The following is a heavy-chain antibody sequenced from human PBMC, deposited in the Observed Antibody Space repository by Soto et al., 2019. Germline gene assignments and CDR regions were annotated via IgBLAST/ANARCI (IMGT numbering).Heavy chain of an antibody. CDR2: VGLFGNT. D-gene: IGHD6-13*01. Sequence: XGSLRLSCEVSGFSFPDYYMNWVRQTPGKGLEWVAAVGLFGNTYYRDSVRGRFTISRDDSRNTVYLQMNRLRVEDTAVYFCAKDGRLTSPAGDYFESWAQGSLVTVSS. CDR1: GFSFPDYY. CDR3: AKDGRLTSPAGDYFES. J-gene: IGHJ4*02. V-gene: IGHV3-23*01.